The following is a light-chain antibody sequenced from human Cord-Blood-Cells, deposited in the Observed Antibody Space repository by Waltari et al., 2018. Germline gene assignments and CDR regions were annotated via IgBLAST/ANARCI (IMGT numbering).Light chain of an antibody. J-gene: IGKJ4*01. V-gene: IGKV3-15*01. Sequence: EIVMTQSPATLYVSQGERATLSCRASQSVSSNLAWYQQKPGQAPRLLIYGASTRATGIPARFSGSGSGTEFTLTISTLQSEDFAVYYCQQYNNLPPLTFGGGTKVEIK. CDR3: QQYNNLPPLT. CDR2: GAS. CDR1: QSVSSN.